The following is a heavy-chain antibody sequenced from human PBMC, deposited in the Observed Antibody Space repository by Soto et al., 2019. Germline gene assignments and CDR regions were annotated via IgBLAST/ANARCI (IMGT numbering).Heavy chain of an antibody. CDR1: GFTVSSHY. V-gene: IGHV3-53*01. Sequence: EVQLVESGGGLIQPGGSLRLSCAASGFTVSSHYMSWVRQAPGKGLEWVSVIYSGGSTYYADSVKGRFTISRDNSKNTLYLQMNSLRAEDTAVYYCAREGRSSSSWYYYYGMDVWGQGTTVTVSS. CDR3: AREGRSSSSWYYYYGMDV. J-gene: IGHJ6*02. CDR2: IYSGGST. D-gene: IGHD6-6*01.